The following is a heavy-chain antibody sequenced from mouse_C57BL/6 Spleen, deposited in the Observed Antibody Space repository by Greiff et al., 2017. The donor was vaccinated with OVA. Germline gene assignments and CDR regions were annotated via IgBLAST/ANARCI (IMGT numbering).Heavy chain of an antibody. Sequence: EVQLQQSGPELVKPGASVKISCKASGYTFTDYYMNWVKQSHGKSLEWIGDINPNNGGTSYNQKFKGKATLTVDKSSSTAYMELRSLTSEDSAVYYCAPYYNAMDYWGQGTSVTVSS. V-gene: IGHV1-26*01. CDR2: INPNNGGT. J-gene: IGHJ4*01. CDR1: GYTFTDYY. D-gene: IGHD2-12*01. CDR3: APYYNAMDY.